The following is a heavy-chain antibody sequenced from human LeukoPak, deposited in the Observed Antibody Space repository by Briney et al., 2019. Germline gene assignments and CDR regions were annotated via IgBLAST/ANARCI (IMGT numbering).Heavy chain of an antibody. CDR3: ARDRSTLNIAVAGTGGY. V-gene: IGHV1-18*01. CDR2: ISAYNGNT. J-gene: IGHJ4*02. D-gene: IGHD6-19*01. Sequence: AASVKVSFTASGYTFTSYGISWVRQAPGQGLEWVGWISAYNGNTNYAQKLQGRVTMTTDTSTSAAYMELRSLRSDDTAVYYCARDRSTLNIAVAGTGGYWGQGTLVTVSS. CDR1: GYTFTSYG.